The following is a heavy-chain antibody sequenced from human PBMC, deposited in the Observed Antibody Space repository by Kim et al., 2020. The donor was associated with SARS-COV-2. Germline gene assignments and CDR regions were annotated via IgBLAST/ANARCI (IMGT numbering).Heavy chain of an antibody. V-gene: IGHV4-34*01. CDR2: INHSGST. J-gene: IGHJ4*02. Sequence: SETLSLTCAVYGGSFSGYYWSWIRQPPGKGLEWIGEINHSGSTNYNPSLKSRVTISVDTSKNQFSLKLSSVTAADTAVYYCASSHKVHYDSSGYLDYWGQGTLVTVSS. CDR1: GGSFSGYY. D-gene: IGHD3-22*01. CDR3: ASSHKVHYDSSGYLDY.